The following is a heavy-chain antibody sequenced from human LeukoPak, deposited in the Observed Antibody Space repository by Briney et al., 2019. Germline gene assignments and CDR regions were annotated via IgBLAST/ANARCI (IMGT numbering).Heavy chain of an antibody. V-gene: IGHV3-7*03. CDR3: ARVFQFYSNGFDI. CDR1: GFTLSIYW. Sequence: GGSLRLSCAASGFTLSIYWMTWVRQAPGKGLEWVANIKQDGSEKYYVDSAKGRFTISRDNAKSSLYLQMNSLRADDTAVYYCARVFQFYSNGFDIWGPGTMVTVSS. D-gene: IGHD2-15*01. CDR2: IKQDGSEK. J-gene: IGHJ3*02.